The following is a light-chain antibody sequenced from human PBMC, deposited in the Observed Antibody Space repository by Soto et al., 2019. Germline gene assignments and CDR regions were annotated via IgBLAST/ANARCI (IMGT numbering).Light chain of an antibody. CDR2: DVS. CDR3: QQYDSYSLT. J-gene: IGKJ4*01. CDR1: QSINNL. V-gene: IGKV1-5*01. Sequence: DVQMTQSPSTLSASVGDRVTITCRASQSINNLLAWYQQKPGKAPKFLIYDVSTLESGVPSRFSGSGSGTEFTLSISSLKPEDFATYYRQQYDSYSLTCGGGTRVEIK.